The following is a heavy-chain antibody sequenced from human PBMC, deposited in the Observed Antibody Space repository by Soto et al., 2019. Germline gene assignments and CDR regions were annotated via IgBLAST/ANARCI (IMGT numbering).Heavy chain of an antibody. CDR2: IDPSGGIT. V-gene: IGHV1-46*01. Sequence: ASVKVSCKASGYSFTNFHIHWVGQAPGQGLEWMGMIDPSGGITRDAQRLKGRITMTRDASTSTVYMELRSLTSEDTDVYYCARDVIGYDSYETIRDYFDHWAQRNLVTVSS. J-gene: IGHJ4*02. D-gene: IGHD5-12*01. CDR3: ARDVIGYDSYETIRDYFDH. CDR1: GYSFTNFH.